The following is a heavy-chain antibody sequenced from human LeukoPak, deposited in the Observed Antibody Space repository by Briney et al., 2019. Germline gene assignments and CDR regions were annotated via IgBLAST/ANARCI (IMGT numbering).Heavy chain of an antibody. CDR2: ISSSGST. D-gene: IGHD2-21*02. CDR3: ARARRYCDGDCSSGVYWYFDL. V-gene: IGHV4-61*02. CDR1: GDSISSGDYY. J-gene: IGHJ2*01. Sequence: SETLSLTCTVSGDSISSGDYYWSWIRQPAGKGLEWVGRISSSGSTNYNPSLKSRVTISVDTSKNQFSLKLSSVPAADTAVYYCARARRYCDGDCSSGVYWYFDLWGRGTLVTVSS.